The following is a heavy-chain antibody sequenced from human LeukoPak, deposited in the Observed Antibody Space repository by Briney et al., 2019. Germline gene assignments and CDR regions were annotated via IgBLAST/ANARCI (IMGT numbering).Heavy chain of an antibody. Sequence: PSETLSLTCAVYGGSFSGYYWSWIRQPPGKGLEWIGEINHSGSTNYNPSLKSRVTISVDTSKNQFSLKLSSVTAADTAVYYCARRGSSRYCSSTSCYTDWGQGTLVTVSS. J-gene: IGHJ4*02. CDR2: INHSGST. D-gene: IGHD2-2*02. CDR3: ARRGSSRYCSSTSCYTD. V-gene: IGHV4-34*01. CDR1: GGSFSGYY.